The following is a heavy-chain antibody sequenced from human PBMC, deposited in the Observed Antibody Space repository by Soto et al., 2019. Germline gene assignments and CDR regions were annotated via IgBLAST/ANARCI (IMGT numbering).Heavy chain of an antibody. CDR2: INPSGGST. CDR3: ARPPYPGCINAVCYPLDY. V-gene: IGHV1-46*01. CDR1: GYTFTSYY. D-gene: IGHD2-8*01. J-gene: IGHJ4*02. Sequence: QVQLVQSGAEVKKPGASVKISCKASGYTFTSYYMHWVRQAPGQGLEWMGIINPSGGSTNYAQKLQGRVAMTRDTSTSKVYMELNSLRSEETAVYYCARPPYPGCINAVCYPLDYWGQGTLVTVSS.